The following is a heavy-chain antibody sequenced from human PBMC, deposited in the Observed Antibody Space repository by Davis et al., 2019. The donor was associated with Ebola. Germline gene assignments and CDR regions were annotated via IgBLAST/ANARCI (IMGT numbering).Heavy chain of an antibody. Sequence: SVKVSCKASGGTFSSYAISWVRQAPGQGLEWMGRIIPILGIANYAQKFQGRVTITADKSTSTAYMELSSLRSEDTAVYYCARDLRSFGEPESPLWGQGTLVTVSS. V-gene: IGHV1-69*04. CDR3: ARDLRSFGEPESPL. CDR1: GGTFSSYA. D-gene: IGHD3-10*01. J-gene: IGHJ4*02. CDR2: IIPILGIA.